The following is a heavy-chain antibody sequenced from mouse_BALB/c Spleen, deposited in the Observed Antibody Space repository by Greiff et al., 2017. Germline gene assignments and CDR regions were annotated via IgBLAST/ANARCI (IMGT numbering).Heavy chain of an antibody. CDR3: ARGGITAWFAY. D-gene: IGHD2-4*01. V-gene: IGHV5-17*02. CDR2: ISSGSSTI. J-gene: IGHJ3*01. Sequence: EVQLQESGGGLVQPGGSRKLSCAASGFTFSSFGMHWVRQAPEKGLEWVAYISSGSSTIYYADTVKGRFTISRDNPKNTLFLQMTSLRSEDTAMYYCARGGITAWFAYWGQGTLVTVSA. CDR1: GFTFSSFG.